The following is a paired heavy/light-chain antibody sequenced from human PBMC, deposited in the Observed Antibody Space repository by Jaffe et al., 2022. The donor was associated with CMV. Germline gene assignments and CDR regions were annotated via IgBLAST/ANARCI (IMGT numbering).Heavy chain of an antibody. J-gene: IGHJ4*02. D-gene: IGHD3-9*01. CDR2: ISSNGDKT. CDR3: AGAFDWTDGGYFFDS. CDR1: GFTFSNYW. Sequence: EVQLVESGGGLVQPGGSLRLSCAASGFTFSNYWMHWVRQAPGRGLEYVSGISSNGDKTYYASSVKGRFTISRDNSKNTLYLQLGSLRAEDMAVYYCAGAFDWTDGGYFFDSWGQGTLVAVSS. V-gene: IGHV3-64*01.
Light chain of an antibody. CDR1: DIGQKS. CDR3: QVWDRSSDPYVV. V-gene: IGLV3-21*01. J-gene: IGLJ2*01. CDR2: DDD. Sequence: SYILTQPPSVSVAPGKTATLTCGGNDIGQKSVHWYQQKPGQAPVLVIHDDDDRPAGIPERFSASNSGNAATLTLSSVEAGDEADYFCQVWDRSSDPYVVFGGGTKLTVL.